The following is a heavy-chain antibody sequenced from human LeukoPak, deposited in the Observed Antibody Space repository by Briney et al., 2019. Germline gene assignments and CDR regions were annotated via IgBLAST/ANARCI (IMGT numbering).Heavy chain of an antibody. J-gene: IGHJ6*02. V-gene: IGHV1-69*06. CDR1: GDTFSSYP. D-gene: IGHD6-19*01. CDR2: ITPIFGAP. Sequence: SVKVSCKASGDTFSSYPFTWVRQAPGQGLEWMGEITPIFGAPNYAQTFQGRVTMTEDTSTDTAYMELSSLRSEDTAVYYCATTLYSSGWFSPDSYGMDVWGQGTTVTVSS. CDR3: ATTLYSSGWFSPDSYGMDV.